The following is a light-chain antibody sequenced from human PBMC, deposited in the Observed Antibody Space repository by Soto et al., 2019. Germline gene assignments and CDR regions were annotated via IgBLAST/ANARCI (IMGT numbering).Light chain of an antibody. Sequence: QSVLTQPRSVSGSPGQSVTISCTGTSSDIGGYNYVSWYQQHPGKAPKLMIYTVTKRPSGVPDRFAGSKSDNTASLTISGLQDDDEADYYCCSYAGSSAYVFRTGTKVTVL. CDR1: SSDIGGYNY. V-gene: IGLV2-11*01. CDR2: TVT. CDR3: CSYAGSSAYV. J-gene: IGLJ1*01.